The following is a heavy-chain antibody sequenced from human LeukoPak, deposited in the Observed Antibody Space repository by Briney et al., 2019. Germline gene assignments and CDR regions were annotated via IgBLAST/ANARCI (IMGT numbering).Heavy chain of an antibody. V-gene: IGHV3-66*01. CDR1: GFTFSSDG. J-gene: IGHJ3*02. D-gene: IGHD3-22*01. CDR2: IYSGGRT. CDR3: ARAPDGYEAFDI. Sequence: GGSLRLSCAASGFTFSSDGMSWVRQAPGKGLEWVSVIYSGGRTYYADSVKGRFTTSRDNSKNTLYLQMNSLRAEDTAVYYCARAPDGYEAFDIWGQGTMVTVSS.